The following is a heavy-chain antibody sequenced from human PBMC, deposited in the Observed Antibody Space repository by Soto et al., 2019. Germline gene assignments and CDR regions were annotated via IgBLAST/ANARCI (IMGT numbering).Heavy chain of an antibody. D-gene: IGHD3-10*01. CDR1: GFTFSSYG. CDR2: ISYDGSNK. CDR3: ASPPSPYYYGSGSYYLDY. J-gene: IGHJ4*02. V-gene: IGHV3-30*03. Sequence: PGGSLRLSCAASGFTFSSYGMHWVRQAPGKGLEWVAVISYDGSNKYYADSVKGRFTISRDNSKNTLYLQMNSLRAEDTAVYYFASPPSPYYYGSGSYYLDYWGQGTLVTVSS.